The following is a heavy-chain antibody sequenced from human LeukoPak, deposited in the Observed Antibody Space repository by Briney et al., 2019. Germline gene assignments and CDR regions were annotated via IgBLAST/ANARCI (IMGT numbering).Heavy chain of an antibody. V-gene: IGHV1-46*01. Sequence: GASVMVSCKASGYTFTSYYMHWVRQAPGQGLEWMGIINPSGGSTSYAQKFQGRVTMTRDTSTSTVYMELSSLRSEDTAVYYCARETTHDYGDYVPFDYWGQGTLVTVSS. J-gene: IGHJ4*02. CDR1: GYTFTSYY. CDR3: ARETTHDYGDYVPFDY. D-gene: IGHD4-17*01. CDR2: INPSGGST.